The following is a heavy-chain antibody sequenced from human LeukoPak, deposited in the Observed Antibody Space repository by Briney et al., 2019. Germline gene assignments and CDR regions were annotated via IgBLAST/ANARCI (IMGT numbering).Heavy chain of an antibody. CDR3: ARLESAAHEGIQH. CDR2: MFHSGDT. J-gene: IGHJ1*01. D-gene: IGHD1-1*01. CDR1: GYFISSGFY. Sequence: SETLSLTCAVSGYFISSGFYWGWFRQPPGKGLEWIGSMFHSGDTSYNPSLMSRATISADRSKNQFSLQLTSVTVADTAVYHCARLESAAHEGIQHWGQGTLVTVSS. V-gene: IGHV4-38-2*01.